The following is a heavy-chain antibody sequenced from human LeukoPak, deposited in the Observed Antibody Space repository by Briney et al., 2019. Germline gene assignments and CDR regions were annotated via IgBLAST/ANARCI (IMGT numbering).Heavy chain of an antibody. D-gene: IGHD2/OR15-2a*01. CDR1: GFTFVDYA. Sequence: GGSLRLSCVASGFTFVDYAIAWVRQAPGKGPAWVSGISGSGRAAYYADPVKGRFTISRDNSKNTLYLQMNSLRAEDTAVYYCAKKNPSTDWGQGTLVTVSS. CDR2: ISGSGRAA. V-gene: IGHV3-23*01. J-gene: IGHJ4*02. CDR3: AKKNPSTD.